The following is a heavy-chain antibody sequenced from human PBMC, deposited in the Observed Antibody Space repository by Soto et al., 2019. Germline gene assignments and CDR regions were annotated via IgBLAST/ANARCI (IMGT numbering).Heavy chain of an antibody. D-gene: IGHD5-18*01. CDR1: GFTFSSYS. J-gene: IGHJ4*02. V-gene: IGHV3-21*01. Sequence: GGSLRLSCAASGFTFSSYSMNWVRQAPGKGLEWVSSISSSSSYIYYADSVKGRFTISRDNAKNSLYLQMNSLRAEDTAVYYCARDRRTAMGPPFDYWGQGTLVTVAS. CDR3: ARDRRTAMGPPFDY. CDR2: ISSSSSYI.